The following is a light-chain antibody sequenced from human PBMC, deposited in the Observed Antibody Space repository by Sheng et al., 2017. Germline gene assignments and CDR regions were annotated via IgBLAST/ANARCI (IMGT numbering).Light chain of an antibody. J-gene: IGKJ2*01. Sequence: DIQMTQSPSSLSAFVGDRVTITCQASQDIKTYLNWYQQKPGKAPNLLIHAASSLEAGVPSRFSGSGSGTDFTFTISSLQPEDIATYYCQQSYSTPRTFGPGDQAGDQT. V-gene: IGKV1-33*01. CDR3: QQSYSTPRT. CDR2: AAS. CDR1: QDIKTY.